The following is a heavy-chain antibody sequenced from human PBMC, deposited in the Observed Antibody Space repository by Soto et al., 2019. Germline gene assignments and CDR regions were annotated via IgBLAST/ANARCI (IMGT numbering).Heavy chain of an antibody. D-gene: IGHD2-15*01. CDR2: ISGSGGST. J-gene: IGHJ4*02. Sequence: GGSLRLSCAASGFTFSSYAMSWVRQAPGKGLEWVSAISGSGGSTYYADSVKGRFTISRDNSKNTLYLQMNSLRAEDTAVYYCASPPGFSGGSCYGYWGQGTLVTVSS. CDR1: GFTFSSYA. V-gene: IGHV3-23*01. CDR3: ASPPGFSGGSCYGY.